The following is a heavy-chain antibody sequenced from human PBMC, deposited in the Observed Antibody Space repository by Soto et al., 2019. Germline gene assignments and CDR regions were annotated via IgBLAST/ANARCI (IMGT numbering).Heavy chain of an antibody. V-gene: IGHV3-23*01. Sequence: GGSLRLSCVASGFTFSTYAMSWVRQAPGKGLERVSALTPSGGETFYADSVKGRFTISRDNSMNALYLQMNSLRIEDTAVYYCAHPRGYGVFDAYDIWGQGTMVTVS. CDR1: GFTFSTYA. CDR3: AHPRGYGVFDAYDI. D-gene: IGHD4-17*01. J-gene: IGHJ3*02. CDR2: LTPSGGET.